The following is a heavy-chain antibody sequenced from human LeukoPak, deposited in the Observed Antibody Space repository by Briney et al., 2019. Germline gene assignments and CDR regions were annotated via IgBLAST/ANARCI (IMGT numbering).Heavy chain of an antibody. CDR1: GGSFSGYY. CDR2: INHGEST. Sequence: PSETLSLTCAVSGGSFSGYYWYWIRQPPGKGLEWIGEINHGESTNYNPSLKSRATLSVDTSKNQFSLKLSSVTAADTAVYYCAREVLDYSGSGTYYRHFDFWGQGTLVTVSS. J-gene: IGHJ4*02. D-gene: IGHD3-10*01. V-gene: IGHV4-34*01. CDR3: AREVLDYSGSGTYYRHFDF.